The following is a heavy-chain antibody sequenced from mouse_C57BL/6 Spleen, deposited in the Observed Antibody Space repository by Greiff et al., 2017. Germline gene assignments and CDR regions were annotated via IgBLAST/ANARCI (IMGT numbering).Heavy chain of an antibody. J-gene: IGHJ2*01. V-gene: IGHV5-9*01. CDR2: ISGGGGNT. CDR3: ARRLQYYFDY. D-gene: IGHD2-4*01. Sequence: EVQVVESGGGLVKPGGSLKLSCAASGFTFSSYTMSWVRQTPEKRLEWVATISGGGGNTYYPDSVKGRVTISRDNAKNTLYLQMSSLRSEDTALYYCARRLQYYFDYWGQGTTLTVSS. CDR1: GFTFSSYT.